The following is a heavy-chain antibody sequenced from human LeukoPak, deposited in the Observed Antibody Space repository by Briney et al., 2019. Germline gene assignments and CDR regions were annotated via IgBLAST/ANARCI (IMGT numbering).Heavy chain of an antibody. Sequence: SETLSLTCIVSGGSVSSSTYYWGWIRQPPGKGLEWIGYIYYTGSTNYNPSLKSRVTISVDTSKNQFSLRLSSVTAADTAVYYCARGYYGSGGDYFDYWGQGTLVTVSS. CDR2: IYYTGST. D-gene: IGHD3-10*01. V-gene: IGHV4-61*05. CDR3: ARGYYGSGGDYFDY. J-gene: IGHJ4*02. CDR1: GGSVSSSTYY.